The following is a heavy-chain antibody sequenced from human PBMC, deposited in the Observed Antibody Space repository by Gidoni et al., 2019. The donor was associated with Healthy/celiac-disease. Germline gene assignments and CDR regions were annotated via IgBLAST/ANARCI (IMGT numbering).Heavy chain of an antibody. J-gene: IGHJ4*02. D-gene: IGHD1-26*01. V-gene: IGHV3-30*03. CDR1: GFTFRSYG. CDR3: ARDSSGSYYYGDY. CDR2: ISYDGSNK. Sequence: QLPLVEAGGGVVQPGRSLRLSCAASGFTFRSYGMNWVRQAPGKGLEWVAVISYDGSNKYYADSVKGRFTITRDNAKNTLYLKMNSLRAEDTAVYYCARDSSGSYYYGDYWGQGTLVTVSS.